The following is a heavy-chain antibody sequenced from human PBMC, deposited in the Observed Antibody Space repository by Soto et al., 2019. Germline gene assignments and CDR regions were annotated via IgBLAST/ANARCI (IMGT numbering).Heavy chain of an antibody. CDR1: GCSISSGGYY. Sequence: PSETLSLTCTVSGCSISSGGYYWSWIRQHPGKGLEWIGYIYYSGSTYYNPSLKSRVTISVDTSKNQFSLKLSSVTAADTAVYYCARWPQQEPRFDYWGQGTLVTVSS. J-gene: IGHJ4*02. CDR2: IYYSGST. CDR3: ARWPQQEPRFDY. D-gene: IGHD1-1*01. V-gene: IGHV4-31*03.